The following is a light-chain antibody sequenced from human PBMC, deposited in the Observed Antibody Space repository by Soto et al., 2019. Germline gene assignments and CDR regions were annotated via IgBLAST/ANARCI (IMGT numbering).Light chain of an antibody. CDR1: SSDVGSYNL. V-gene: IGLV2-23*01. J-gene: IGLJ2*01. CDR2: ETT. Sequence: QSVLTLPASVSGSPGQSITISCTGTSSDVGSYNLVSWYQQHPGRAPKLIIYETTKRPSGVSNRFSGSKSGNTASVTVSGLQAEDEADYYCCSYAGSAAVLFGGGTKLTVL. CDR3: CSYAGSAAVL.